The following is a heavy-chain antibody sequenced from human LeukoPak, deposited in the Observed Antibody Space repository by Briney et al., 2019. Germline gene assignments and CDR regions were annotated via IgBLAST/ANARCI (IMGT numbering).Heavy chain of an antibody. J-gene: IGHJ4*02. V-gene: IGHV4-30-4*01. D-gene: IGHD6-19*01. CDR3: AREWLVRDYFDY. Sequence: SETLSLTCAVSGGSISSGDYYWSWIRQPPGQGLEWIGYIYYSGSTYYNPSLKSRVTISVDTSKNQFSLKLSSVTAADTAVYYCAREWLVRDYFDYWGQGTLVTVSS. CDR1: GGSISSGDYY. CDR2: IYYSGST.